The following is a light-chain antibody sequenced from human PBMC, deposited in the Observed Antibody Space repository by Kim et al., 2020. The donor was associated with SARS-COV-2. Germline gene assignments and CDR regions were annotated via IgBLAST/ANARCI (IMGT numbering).Light chain of an antibody. V-gene: IGKV3-20*01. Sequence: LSPGDRATVSCRANESVSSNYLAWYQQKPGQAPRLLIYGTSSRATGIPDTFSGSGSGTDFTLTISRLEPEDFAVYYCQQSATSPYTFGQGTKLEI. CDR2: GTS. J-gene: IGKJ2*01. CDR1: ESVSSNY. CDR3: QQSATSPYT.